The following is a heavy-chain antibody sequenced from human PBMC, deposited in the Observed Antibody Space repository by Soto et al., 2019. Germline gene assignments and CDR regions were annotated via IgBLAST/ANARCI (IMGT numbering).Heavy chain of an antibody. D-gene: IGHD1-26*01. CDR3: AKGGIVGALLVDY. J-gene: IGHJ4*02. V-gene: IGHV1-2*02. CDR1: GYTFTGYY. CDR2: INTNSGGT. Sequence: ASVKVSCKASGYTFTGYYMHWVRQAPGQGLEWMGWINTNSGGTNYAQKFQGRVTMTRDTSISTAYMELSRLRSDGTAVYYCAKGGIVGALLVDYWGQGTLVTVSS.